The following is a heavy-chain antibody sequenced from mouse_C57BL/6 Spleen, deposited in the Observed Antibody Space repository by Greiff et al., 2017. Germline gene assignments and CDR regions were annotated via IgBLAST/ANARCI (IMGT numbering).Heavy chain of an antibody. CDR2: IWSGGST. Sequence: VQLQQSGPGLVQPSQSLSITCTVSGFSLTSYGVHWVRQSPGTGLEWLGVIWSGGSTDYNAAFISRLSISKDNSKSQVFLKMNSLQADDTAIYYCARGTVVAMDYAMDYWGQGTSVTVSS. CDR3: ARGTVVAMDYAMDY. D-gene: IGHD1-1*01. J-gene: IGHJ4*01. V-gene: IGHV2-2*01. CDR1: GFSLTSYG.